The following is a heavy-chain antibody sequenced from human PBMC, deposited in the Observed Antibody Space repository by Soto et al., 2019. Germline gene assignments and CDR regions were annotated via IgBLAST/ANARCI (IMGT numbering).Heavy chain of an antibody. Sequence: GESLKISCAASGFTFNNYCMHWVRQTPGKGLVWVSRIDNDGGSTNYADSVKGRFTVSRDNAKNTLYLQMDSLRAEDTAVYYCARGRPVWSGSDHFDNWGQGTVVTVSS. CDR1: GFTFNNYC. D-gene: IGHD3-3*01. CDR3: ARGRPVWSGSDHFDN. J-gene: IGHJ4*02. V-gene: IGHV3-74*01. CDR2: IDNDGGST.